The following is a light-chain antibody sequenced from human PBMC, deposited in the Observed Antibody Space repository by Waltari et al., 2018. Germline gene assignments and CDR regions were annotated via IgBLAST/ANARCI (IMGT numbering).Light chain of an antibody. CDR3: QQYNNWRT. V-gene: IGKV3-15*01. Sequence: EILMTQSPPTLSVSPGERATLSCRASQSISKNLAWYQQKPGKAPRLLIYGASTRATGIPARCRGSGSRTEFTLTISSLQSEDFAVYYCQQYNNWRTFGQGTKLEIK. J-gene: IGKJ2*01. CDR2: GAS. CDR1: QSISKN.